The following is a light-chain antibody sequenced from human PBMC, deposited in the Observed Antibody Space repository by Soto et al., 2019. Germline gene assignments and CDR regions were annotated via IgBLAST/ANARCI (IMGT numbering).Light chain of an antibody. V-gene: IGKV1-8*01. Sequence: AIRMTQSPSSLSASTGDRITITCRASQGISSYLAWYQQRPGKAPKFLIYAASTLQSGVPSRFSGSGSGTDFTLTISCLQSEDFATDYCQQYYSYPRTFGQGTKVEIK. CDR1: QGISSY. J-gene: IGKJ1*01. CDR3: QQYYSYPRT. CDR2: AAS.